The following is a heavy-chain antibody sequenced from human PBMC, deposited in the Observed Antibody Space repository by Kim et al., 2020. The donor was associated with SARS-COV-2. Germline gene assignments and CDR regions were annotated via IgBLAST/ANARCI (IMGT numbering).Heavy chain of an antibody. J-gene: IGHJ6*02. CDR1: GYTLTELS. CDR3: ATAPDNYYDSSGYSYYYYYVIDV. Sequence: ASVKVSCKVSGYTLTELSMHWVRQAPGKGLEWMGGFDPEEGETTYAQKFQGRVTMTEDTSTDTAYMELSSLRSEDTAVHYFATAPDNYYDSSGYSYYYYYVIDVWAQGTTVTVS. V-gene: IGHV1-24*01. D-gene: IGHD3-22*01. CDR2: FDPEEGET.